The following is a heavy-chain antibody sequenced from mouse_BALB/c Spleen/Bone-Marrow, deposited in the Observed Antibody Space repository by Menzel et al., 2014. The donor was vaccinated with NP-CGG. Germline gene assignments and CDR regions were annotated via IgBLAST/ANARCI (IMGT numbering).Heavy chain of an antibody. CDR2: ISSGGSYT. V-gene: IGHV5-9-3*01. J-gene: IGHJ2*01. CDR3: ARAGRYDGNFDY. Sequence: DVHLVESGGGLVKPGGSLKLSCAASGFTFXSCAMSWVRQTPEKRLEWVATISSGGSYTYCLDSVKGRFTISRDNAKNTLYLQMSSLRSKDTAMYYCARAGRYDGNFDYWGQGTTLTVSS. CDR1: GFTFXSCA. D-gene: IGHD2-14*01.